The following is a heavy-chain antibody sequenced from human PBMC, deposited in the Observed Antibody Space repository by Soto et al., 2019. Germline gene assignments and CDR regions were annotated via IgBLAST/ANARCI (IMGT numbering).Heavy chain of an antibody. D-gene: IGHD2-15*01. Sequence: EVQLVESGGGFIYPGGSLRLSCAASGLTISNAWMNWVRQAPGKGLEWVGRIKTNTEGGTTDYAAAVKGRFTVSRDDSKNTLYLQMNSLKTEDTAVYYGNTGSVEGVWGQGTTVTVSS. CDR3: NTGSVEGV. V-gene: IGHV3-15*07. J-gene: IGHJ6*02. CDR1: GLTISNAW. CDR2: IKTNTEGGTT.